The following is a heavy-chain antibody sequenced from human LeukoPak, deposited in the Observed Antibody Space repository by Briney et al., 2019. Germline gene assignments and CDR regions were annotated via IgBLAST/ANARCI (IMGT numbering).Heavy chain of an antibody. Sequence: GGSLRLSCAASGFTFSDHYMSWIRQAPGKGLEGVSYISCSGSSIDYADSVKGRFTTSRDKAKNSLYLQMNSPKAEDTAVYYWARPAAGQLLFHGIGSGYFDYWGQGTLVTVSA. V-gene: IGHV3-11*04. J-gene: IGHJ4*02. D-gene: IGHD2-2*01. CDR2: ISCSGSSI. CDR3: ARPAAGQLLFHGIGSGYFDY. CDR1: GFTFSDHY.